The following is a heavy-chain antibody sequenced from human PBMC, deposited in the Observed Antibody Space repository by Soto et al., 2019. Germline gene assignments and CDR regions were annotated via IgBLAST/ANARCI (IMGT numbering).Heavy chain of an antibody. CDR1: GFTFDDYT. J-gene: IGHJ4*02. V-gene: IGHV3-43*01. CDR3: AKGGTTVVTSLFDY. Sequence: EVQLVESGGVVVQPGGSLRLSCAASGFTFDDYTMHWVRQAPGKGLEWVSLISWDGGSTYYADSVKGRFTISRDNSKNSLYLPMNSLRTEDTALYYCAKGGTTVVTSLFDYWGQGTLFTVSS. D-gene: IGHD4-17*01. CDR2: ISWDGGST.